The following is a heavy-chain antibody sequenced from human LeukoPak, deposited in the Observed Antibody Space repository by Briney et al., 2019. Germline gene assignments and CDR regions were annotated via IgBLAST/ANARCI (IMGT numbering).Heavy chain of an antibody. V-gene: IGHV3-30*02. J-gene: IGHJ6*03. D-gene: IGHD3-3*01. CDR2: IRYDGSEK. Sequence: GGSLRLSCAASGFISSNYGMHWVRQAPGKGLEWVAFIRYDGSEKYYEDSVKGRFTVSRDNSKNTLYLQMNSLRAEDTAVYYCANQLEWLLYMDVWGKGTTVTVSS. CDR3: ANQLEWLLYMDV. CDR1: GFISSNYG.